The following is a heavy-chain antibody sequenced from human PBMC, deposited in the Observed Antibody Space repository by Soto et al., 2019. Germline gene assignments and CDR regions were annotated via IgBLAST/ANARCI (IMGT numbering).Heavy chain of an antibody. D-gene: IGHD3-9*01. CDR3: ARVVLTITRGVFHA. CDR1: GGSISSSHW. Sequence: QVQLQESGPGLVKPSGTLSLTCAVSGGSISSSHWWTGVRQSPGKGLEYIGEISHSGTSNSNPSLHTLVTVSVDKSKNHFSLTLTSVTAADTAVYYCARVVLTITRGVFHAWGQGTLVIVSS. CDR2: ISHSGTS. J-gene: IGHJ3*01. V-gene: IGHV4-4*02.